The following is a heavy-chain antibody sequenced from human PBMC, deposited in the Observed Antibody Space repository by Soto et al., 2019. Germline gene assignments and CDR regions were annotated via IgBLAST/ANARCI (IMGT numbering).Heavy chain of an antibody. J-gene: IGHJ4*02. D-gene: IGHD1-1*01. Sequence: EVQLVESGGGLVKPGGSLRLSCAASGFTFSSYSMNWVRQAPGKGLEWVSSISSSSSYIYYADSVKGRFTISRDNAKNSLYLKMNSLRAEDTAVYYCARVQGTAFDYWGQGTLVTVSS. V-gene: IGHV3-21*01. CDR1: GFTFSSYS. CDR3: ARVQGTAFDY. CDR2: ISSSSSYI.